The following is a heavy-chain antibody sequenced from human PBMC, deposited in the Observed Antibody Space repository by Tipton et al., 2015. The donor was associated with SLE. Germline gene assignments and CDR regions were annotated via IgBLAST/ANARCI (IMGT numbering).Heavy chain of an antibody. Sequence: TLSLTCAVYGGSFSGYFWSWIRQHPGKGLEWIGYIYYSGSTYYNPSLKSRVTISVDTSKNQFSLKLSSVTAADTAVYYCARGYDYVWGSYHNWFDPWGQGTLVTVSS. J-gene: IGHJ5*02. CDR1: GGSFSGYF. D-gene: IGHD3-16*02. CDR3: ARGYDYVWGSYHNWFDP. V-gene: IGHV4-31*11. CDR2: IYYSGST.